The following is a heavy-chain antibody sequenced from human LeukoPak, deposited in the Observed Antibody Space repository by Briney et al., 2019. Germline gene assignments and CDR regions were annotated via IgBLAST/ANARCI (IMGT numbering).Heavy chain of an antibody. V-gene: IGHV3-23*01. CDR2: ISGSGGST. J-gene: IGHJ4*02. CDR3: AKEGVWVGTPNPYDY. D-gene: IGHD3-10*01. Sequence: GGSLRLSCAASGFTFSSYGMSWVRQAPGKGLEWVSAISGSGGSTYYADSVKGRFTISRDNSKNTLYLQMNSLRAEDTAVYYCAKEGVWVGTPNPYDYWGQGTLVTVSS. CDR1: GFTFSSYG.